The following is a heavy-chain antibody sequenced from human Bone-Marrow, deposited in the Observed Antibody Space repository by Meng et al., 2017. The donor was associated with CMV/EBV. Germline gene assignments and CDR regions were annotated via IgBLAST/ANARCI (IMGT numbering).Heavy chain of an antibody. Sequence: SVKVSCKASGGTFSSYAISWVRQAPGQGLEWMGGIIPIFGTANYAQKFQGRVTITTDESTCTAYMELSSLRSEDTAVYYCARERTGSSNWSGKGITNKYYFDYWGQGTLVTVSS. CDR1: GGTFSSYA. J-gene: IGHJ4*02. V-gene: IGHV1-69*05. D-gene: IGHD6-13*01. CDR3: ARERTGSSNWSGKGITNKYYFDY. CDR2: IIPIFGTA.